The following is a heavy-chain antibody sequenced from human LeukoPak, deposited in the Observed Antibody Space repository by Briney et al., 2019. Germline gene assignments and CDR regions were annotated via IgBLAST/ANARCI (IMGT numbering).Heavy chain of an antibody. CDR3: AKARGDFRYYDIYYFDY. Sequence: GGSLRHSCSASGFTFRSYAMSWVRQAPAKGLEWVSAISGSGGSTYYADSVKGRFTISRDNSKNTLYLQMNSLRAEDTAVYYCAKARGDFRYYDIYYFDYWGQGTLVTVSS. V-gene: IGHV3-23*01. CDR2: ISGSGGST. CDR1: GFTFRSYA. D-gene: IGHD3-9*01. J-gene: IGHJ4*02.